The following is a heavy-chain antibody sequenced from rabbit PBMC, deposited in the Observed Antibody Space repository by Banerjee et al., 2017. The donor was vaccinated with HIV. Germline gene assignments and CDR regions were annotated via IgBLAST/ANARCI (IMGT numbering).Heavy chain of an antibody. CDR1: GFSFSNKYV. D-gene: IGHD4-1*01. CDR2: INTNSGNA. Sequence: QEQLEESGGDLVKPEGSLTLTCTASGFSFSNKYVMCWVRQAPGKGLEWIACINTNSGNAVYASWAKGRFTISKTSSTTVTLQMTSLTAADTATYFCARDVYRSGWNGDFNLWGPGTLVTVS. J-gene: IGHJ4*01. V-gene: IGHV1S45*01. CDR3: ARDVYRSGWNGDFNL.